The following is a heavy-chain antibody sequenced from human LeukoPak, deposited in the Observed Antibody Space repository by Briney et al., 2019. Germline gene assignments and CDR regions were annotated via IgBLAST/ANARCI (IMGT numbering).Heavy chain of an antibody. Sequence: SSQTLSLTCTVSGGSISSSSYYWGWIRQPPGKGLEWIGSIYYSGSTYYNPSLKSRVTISVDTSKNQFSLKLSSVTAADTAVYYCARDHGYYGSGAIDYWGQGTLVTVSS. V-gene: IGHV4-39*07. J-gene: IGHJ4*02. CDR1: GGSISSSSYY. D-gene: IGHD3-10*01. CDR2: IYYSGST. CDR3: ARDHGYYGSGAIDY.